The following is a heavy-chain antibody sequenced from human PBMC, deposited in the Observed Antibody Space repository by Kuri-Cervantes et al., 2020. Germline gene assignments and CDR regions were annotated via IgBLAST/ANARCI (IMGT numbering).Heavy chain of an antibody. CDR2: IYHSGST. CDR1: GYSISNDYH. Sequence: SQTLSLTCVVSGYSISNDYHWGWIRQPPGKGLEWIGSIYHSGSTYYNPSLKSRVTISVDTSRNQFSLKLSSVTAADTAVYYCARDIAGDGVDYWGQGTLVTVSS. CDR3: ARDIAGDGVDY. V-gene: IGHV4-38-2*02. D-gene: IGHD7-27*01. J-gene: IGHJ4*02.